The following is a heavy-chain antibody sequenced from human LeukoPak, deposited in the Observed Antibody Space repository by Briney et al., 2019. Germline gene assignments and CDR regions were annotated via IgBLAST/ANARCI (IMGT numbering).Heavy chain of an antibody. J-gene: IGHJ6*02. CDR2: IIPIFGTA. V-gene: IGHV1-69*13. CDR3: ARAELGWLVPDARLDYYYGMDV. D-gene: IGHD6-19*01. Sequence: SVKVSCKASGGTFSSYAISWVRQAPGQGLEWMGGIIPIFGTANYAQKCQGRVTITADESTSTAYMELSSLRSEDTAVYYCARAELGWLVPDARLDYYYGMDVWGQGTTVTVSS. CDR1: GGTFSSYA.